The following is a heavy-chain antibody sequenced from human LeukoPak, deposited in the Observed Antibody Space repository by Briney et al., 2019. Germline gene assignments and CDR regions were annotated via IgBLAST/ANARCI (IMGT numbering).Heavy chain of an antibody. D-gene: IGHD3-22*01. CDR1: GFTFSSYE. V-gene: IGHV3-48*03. Sequence: GESLRLSCAASGFTFSSYEMNWVRQAPGKGLEWVSYISSSGSTIYYADSVKGRFTISRDNAKNSLYLQMNSLRAEDTAVYYCARGYYYDSSGYYARAIDYWGQGTLVTVSS. J-gene: IGHJ4*02. CDR2: ISSSGSTI. CDR3: ARGYYYDSSGYYARAIDY.